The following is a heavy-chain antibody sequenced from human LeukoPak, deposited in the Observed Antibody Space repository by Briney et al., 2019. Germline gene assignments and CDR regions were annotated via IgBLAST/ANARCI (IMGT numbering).Heavy chain of an antibody. D-gene: IGHD6-19*01. Sequence: PSETLSLTCTVSGGSISSYYWSWIRQPPGKGLEWIGYIYYSGSTNYNPSLKSRVTISVDTSENQFSLKLSSVTAADTAVYYCARDGSSGWSYNWFDPWGQGTLVTVSS. V-gene: IGHV4-59*01. CDR1: GGSISSYY. J-gene: IGHJ5*02. CDR3: ARDGSSGWSYNWFDP. CDR2: IYYSGST.